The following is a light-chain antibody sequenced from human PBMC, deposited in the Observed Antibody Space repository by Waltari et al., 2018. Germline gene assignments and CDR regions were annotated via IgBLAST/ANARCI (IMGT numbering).Light chain of an antibody. J-gene: IGKJ1*01. V-gene: IGKV3-15*01. CDR1: QSVSSN. CDR2: GAS. CDR3: QQYNSWPRT. Sequence: EIVMTQSPATLSVSPGERATLSCRASQSVSSNLAWYQQKPGQAPRLLIYGASTRPTGIPARFSGSGSGTEFTLTISSLQSEDFAVYYCQQYNSWPRTFGQGTKVEIK.